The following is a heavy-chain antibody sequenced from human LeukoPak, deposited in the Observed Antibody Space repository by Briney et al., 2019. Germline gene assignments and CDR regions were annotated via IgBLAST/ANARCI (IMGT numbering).Heavy chain of an antibody. J-gene: IGHJ3*02. D-gene: IGHD4/OR15-4a*01. CDR3: AKVSLNMVNDAFDI. CDR1: GFTFSSYE. V-gene: IGHV3-48*03. Sequence: GGSLRLSCAASGFTFSSYEMNWVRQAPGKGLEWVSYISSSGSTIYYADSVKGRFTISRDNAKNSLYLQMNSLRAEDTAMYYCAKVSLNMVNDAFDIWGQGTMVSVSS. CDR2: ISSSGSTI.